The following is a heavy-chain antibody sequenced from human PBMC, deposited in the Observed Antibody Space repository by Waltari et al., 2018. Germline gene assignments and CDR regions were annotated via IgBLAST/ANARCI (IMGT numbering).Heavy chain of an antibody. V-gene: IGHV1-3*03. Sequence: QVQLVQSGAEVKKPGASVQVSCTASGYTLTSYAMHWVRQAPGQRLEWMGWINAGNGNTKYSQEFHGRVTITRDTSASTAYMELSSLRSEDMAVYYCARSRWHSFDYWGQGTLVTVSS. J-gene: IGHJ4*02. CDR2: INAGNGNT. CDR1: GYTLTSYA. CDR3: ARSRWHSFDY. D-gene: IGHD1-26*01.